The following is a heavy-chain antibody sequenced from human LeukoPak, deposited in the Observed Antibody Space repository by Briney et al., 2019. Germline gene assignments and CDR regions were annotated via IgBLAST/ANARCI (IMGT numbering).Heavy chain of an antibody. CDR3: ARVTGGRYCSTTSCYMRGWFDP. CDR1: GGTFSSYA. CDR2: IIPVFGTS. D-gene: IGHD2-2*02. V-gene: IGHV1-69*13. J-gene: IGHJ5*02. Sequence: GASVKVSCKASGGTFSSYAISWVRQAPGQGLEWTGGIIPVFGTSNYAQKFQGRVTITADESTRTAYMELSSLRSEDTAVYYCARVTGGRYCSTTSCYMRGWFDPWGQGTLVTVSS.